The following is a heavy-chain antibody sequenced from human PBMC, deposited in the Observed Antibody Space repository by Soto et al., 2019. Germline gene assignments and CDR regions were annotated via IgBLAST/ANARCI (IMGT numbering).Heavy chain of an antibody. V-gene: IGHV3-23*01. CDR3: AKVDQYVARSLGIFEP. CDR1: LFTFSNYV. D-gene: IGHD3-16*01. Sequence: QPGGSLRLSCVDSLFTFSNYVISWVRQAPWKGLEWVSTISETGRSTYYADSVKGRFTISRDNAKNTLYLEMSSLRAEDTAVYYWAKVDQYVARSLGIFEPWGERTLVTVCS. CDR2: ISETGRST. J-gene: IGHJ5*02.